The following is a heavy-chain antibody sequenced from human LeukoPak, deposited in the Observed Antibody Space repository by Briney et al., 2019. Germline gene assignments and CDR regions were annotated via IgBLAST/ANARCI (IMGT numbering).Heavy chain of an antibody. J-gene: IGHJ3*02. CDR1: GFTFISYW. CDR2: INSDGSST. V-gene: IGHV3-74*01. D-gene: IGHD2-15*01. CDR3: ARGGSYAFDI. Sequence: AGGSLRLSCAASGFTFISYWMHWVRQAPGKGPVWVSRINSDGSSTAYADSVKGRFTISRDNAKNTQYLQMYSLRADDTAVYFCARGGSYAFDIWGQGTMVTVSS.